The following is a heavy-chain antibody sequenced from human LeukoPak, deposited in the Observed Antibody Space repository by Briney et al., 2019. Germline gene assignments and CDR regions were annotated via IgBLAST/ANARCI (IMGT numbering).Heavy chain of an antibody. J-gene: IGHJ4*02. V-gene: IGHV3-74*01. CDR2: INTDGSST. CDR1: GFTFSSYW. Sequence: GGSLRLSCAASGFTFSSYWMHWVRQAPGKGLVWVSRINTDGSSTSYADSVKGRFTISRDNAKNTLYLQMNSLRAEDTAVYYCAKEPLEGYSSGWYGDYWGQGTLVTVSS. CDR3: AKEPLEGYSSGWYGDY. D-gene: IGHD6-19*01.